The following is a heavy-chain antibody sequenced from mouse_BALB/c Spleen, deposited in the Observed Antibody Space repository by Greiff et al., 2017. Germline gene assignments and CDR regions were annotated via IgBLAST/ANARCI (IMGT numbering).Heavy chain of an antibody. CDR3: TRSGGLRGYFDV. Sequence: LQQPGSELVRPGASVKLSCKASGYTFTSYWMHWVKQRPGLGLEWIGNIYPGSGSTNYDEKFKSKATLTVDTSSSTAYMQLSSLTSEDSAVYYCTRSGGLRGYFDVWGAGTTVTVSS. CDR2: IYPGSGST. CDR1: GYTFTSYW. V-gene: IGHV1S22*01. J-gene: IGHJ1*01. D-gene: IGHD2-4*01.